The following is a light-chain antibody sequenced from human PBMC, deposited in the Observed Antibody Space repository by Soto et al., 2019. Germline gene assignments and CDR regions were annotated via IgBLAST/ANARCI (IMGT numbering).Light chain of an antibody. CDR1: SGDVGGYSY. CDR3: SSYAGSNNYV. V-gene: IGLV2-8*01. Sequence: QSSLTQPPSASGSPGQSVTISCTGTSGDVGGYSYVSWYQEHPGKARKLMIYEVSKRPSGVPDRFSGSKSGNTASLTVSGLQAEDEADYYCSSYAGSNNYVFGTGTKLTVL. J-gene: IGLJ1*01. CDR2: EVS.